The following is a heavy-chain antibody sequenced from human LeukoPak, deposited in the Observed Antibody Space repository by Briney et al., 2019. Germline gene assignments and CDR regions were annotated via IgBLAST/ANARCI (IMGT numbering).Heavy chain of an antibody. CDR1: GFTFSSYA. CDR3: ARWTTTYLDY. Sequence: GGSLRLSCAASGFTFSSYAMSWVRQAPGKGLEWVSAISGSGGSTNYAQKFQGRVTMTRDTSTSTVYMELSSLRSEDSAVYYCARWTTTYLDYWGQGTLVTVSS. CDR2: ISGSGGST. V-gene: IGHV3-23*01. J-gene: IGHJ4*02. D-gene: IGHD4-11*01.